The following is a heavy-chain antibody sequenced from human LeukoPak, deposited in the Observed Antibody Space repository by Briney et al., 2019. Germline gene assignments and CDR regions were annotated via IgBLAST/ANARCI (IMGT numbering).Heavy chain of an antibody. J-gene: IGHJ4*02. CDR1: GGSISSGSCY. CDR3: AREDWDKDY. CDR2: IYTSGST. D-gene: IGHD3/OR15-3a*01. Sequence: SETLSLTCTVSGGSISSGSCYWSWIRQPAGKGLEWIGRIYTSGSTNYNPSLKSRVTISVDTSKNQFSLKLSSVTAADTAVYYCAREDWDKDYWGQGTLVTVSS. V-gene: IGHV4-61*02.